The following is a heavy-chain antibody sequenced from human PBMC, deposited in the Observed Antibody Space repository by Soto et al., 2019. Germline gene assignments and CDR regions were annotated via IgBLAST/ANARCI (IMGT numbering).Heavy chain of an antibody. CDR3: ARGILLWFGTDNFCFDP. CDR2: INAGNGNT. J-gene: IGHJ5*02. D-gene: IGHD3-10*01. Sequence: ASVKVSCKASGYTFISHPIHWVRQAPGQRLEWMGWINAGNGNTKYSQKFQGRVTITRDTSASTAYMELSRLRSEDTALYYCARGILLWFGTDNFCFDPWGPGTLVTAPQ. V-gene: IGHV1-3*01. CDR1: GYTFISHP.